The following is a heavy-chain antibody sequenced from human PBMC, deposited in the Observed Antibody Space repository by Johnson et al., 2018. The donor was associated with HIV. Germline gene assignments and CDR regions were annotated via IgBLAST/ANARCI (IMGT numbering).Heavy chain of an antibody. CDR2: ISSSGSSI. V-gene: IGHV3-48*03. D-gene: IGHD3-22*01. J-gene: IGHJ3*02. CDR3: ATQGLFYAFDI. Sequence: EVQLVESGGGLVQPGGSLRLSCAASGFTFDDYAMHWVRQAPGKGLEWVSGISSSGSSISYADSVKGRFTISRDNAKNSLYLQMNNLRAEDTAVYYCATQGLFYAFDIWGQGTMVTVSS. CDR1: GFTFDDYA.